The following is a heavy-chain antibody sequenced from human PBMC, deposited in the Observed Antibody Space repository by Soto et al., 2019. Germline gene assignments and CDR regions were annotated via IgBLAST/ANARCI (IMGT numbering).Heavy chain of an antibody. Sequence: GGSLRLSFAASGFTFSIYAMSWVRQAPGKGLEWVSGIYWSSGRIDYADSVKGRFTISRDNAKNSLYLQMNSLKTEDTAFYYCIREMDAGGLDNWGQGTLVTVSS. CDR2: IYWSSGRI. J-gene: IGHJ4*02. V-gene: IGHV3-20*03. D-gene: IGHD3-16*01. CDR1: GFTFSIYA. CDR3: IREMDAGGLDN.